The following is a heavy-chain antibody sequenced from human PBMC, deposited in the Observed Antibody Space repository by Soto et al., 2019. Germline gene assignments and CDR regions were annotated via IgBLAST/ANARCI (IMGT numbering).Heavy chain of an antibody. CDR3: ATPAKAVAGPFDY. CDR2: IYSGGST. D-gene: IGHD6-19*01. Sequence: GGSLRLSCAASGFTVSSNYMSWVRQAPGKGLEWVSVIYSGGSTYYADSVKGRFTIYRDNSKNTLYLQMNSLRAEDTAVYYCATPAKAVAGPFDYWGQGTLVTVSS. CDR1: GFTVSSNY. J-gene: IGHJ4*02. V-gene: IGHV3-66*01.